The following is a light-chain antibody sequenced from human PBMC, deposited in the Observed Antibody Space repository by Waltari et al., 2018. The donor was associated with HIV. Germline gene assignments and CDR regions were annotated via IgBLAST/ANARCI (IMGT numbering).Light chain of an antibody. J-gene: IGLJ1*01. CDR3: QVWDSGSDHV. CDR1: NIGNRD. V-gene: IGLV3-21*01. Sequence: SYVLTQPPSISVAPGTTAKITCGGNNIGNRDVHWYQQKPGQAPILVIFDDDDRPSGIPERISGSNSDNTATLTINRVEVGDEGDYYCQVWDSGSDHVFGSGTTVTVL. CDR2: DDD.